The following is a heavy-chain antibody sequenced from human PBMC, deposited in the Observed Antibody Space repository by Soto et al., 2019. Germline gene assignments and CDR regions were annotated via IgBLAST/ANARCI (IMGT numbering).Heavy chain of an antibody. CDR1: LYGFTSYA. J-gene: IGHJ4*02. CDR2: MNAGNGKT. CDR3: ARDRGLRTFMGFGY. Sequence: SVNVSCKACLYGFTSYAIHWVRQAPPQRIAWLGWMNAGNGKTKYYQKSQGRVTITTDTSASTAYMELSSLRSEDKAVYYCARDRGLRTFMGFGYWGQGTLVTVSS. V-gene: IGHV1-3*01. D-gene: IGHD3-10*01.